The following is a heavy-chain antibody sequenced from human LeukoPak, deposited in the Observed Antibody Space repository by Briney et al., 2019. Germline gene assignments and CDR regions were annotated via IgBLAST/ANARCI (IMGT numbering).Heavy chain of an antibody. CDR3: ASYLAIEDAFDI. CDR1: GGAKSSGVDL. Sequence: AQTLSIPCSVSGGAKSSGVDLGRWIRQQPGKGLEWIGYIYYSGSTYYNPSLKSRVTISVDTSKNQFSLKLSSVTATDTAVYYCASYLAIEDAFDIWGQGTMVTVSS. CDR2: IYYSGST. V-gene: IGHV4-31*03. J-gene: IGHJ3*02.